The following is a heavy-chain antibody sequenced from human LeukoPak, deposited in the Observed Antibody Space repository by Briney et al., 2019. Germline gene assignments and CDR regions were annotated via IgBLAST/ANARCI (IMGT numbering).Heavy chain of an antibody. CDR1: GYTFTSYY. D-gene: IGHD3-22*01. V-gene: IGHV1-46*01. Sequence: ASVKVSCKASGYTFTSYYMHWVRQAPGQGLEWMGIINPSGGSTSYAQKFQGRVTMTRDTSTSTVYMELSSLRSEDTAVYYCARDWYQSYGRSGFYHLSAFDYWGQGTPVTVSS. CDR3: ARDWYQSYGRSGFYHLSAFDY. J-gene: IGHJ4*02. CDR2: INPSGGST.